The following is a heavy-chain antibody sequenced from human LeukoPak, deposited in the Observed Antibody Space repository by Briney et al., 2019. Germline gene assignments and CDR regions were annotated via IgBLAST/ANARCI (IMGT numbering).Heavy chain of an antibody. CDR2: ISYDGKNE. V-gene: IGHV3-30*03. CDR3: ARDRTRSAYEFDY. CDR1: GFTVSNSY. Sequence: GGSLRLSCAASGFTVSNSYMSWVRQAPGKGLEWVAVISYDGKNEYYADSVKGRFTISRDNSKNTLFLQVNSLRGEDTAVYYCARDRTRSAYEFDYWGQGTLVTVSS. J-gene: IGHJ4*02. D-gene: IGHD5-12*01.